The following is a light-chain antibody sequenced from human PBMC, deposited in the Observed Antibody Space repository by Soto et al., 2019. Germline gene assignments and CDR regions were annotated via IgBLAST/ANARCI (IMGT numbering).Light chain of an antibody. CDR3: ISYASSTTLFDV. CDR2: EVS. Sequence: QSALTQPASVSGSPGQSITISCTGTSSDVGASNYVSWYQQHPGKAPKVMIYEVSHRPSGVSNRFSGSKSGNTASLTISGLQADDEADYYCISYASSTTLFDVFGTGTKLTVL. V-gene: IGLV2-14*01. J-gene: IGLJ1*01. CDR1: SSDVGASNY.